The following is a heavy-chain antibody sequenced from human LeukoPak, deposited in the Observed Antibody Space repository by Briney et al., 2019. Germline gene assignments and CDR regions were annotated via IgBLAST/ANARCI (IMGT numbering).Heavy chain of an antibody. J-gene: IGHJ4*02. Sequence: GGSLRLSCAASRFTFSSYAMSWVRQAPGKGLEWVSAISGSGGSTYYADSVKDRSTISRDNSKNTLYLQMNSLRAEDTAVYYCAKDLDIVATAYWGQGTLVTVSS. CDR2: ISGSGGST. CDR1: RFTFSSYA. V-gene: IGHV3-23*01. CDR3: AKDLDIVATAY. D-gene: IGHD5-12*01.